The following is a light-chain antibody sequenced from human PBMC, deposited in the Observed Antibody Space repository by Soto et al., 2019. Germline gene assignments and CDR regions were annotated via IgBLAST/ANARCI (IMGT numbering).Light chain of an antibody. CDR3: ISYAGSDNLV. CDR1: SRDVGNYNY. Sequence: QSALTQPPYASGSPGQSVTISCTGTSRDVGNYNYVSWYQHHPGKAPKLLIYEVTKRPSGVPDRFSGSKSDNTASLTVSWLQAEDEAAYYCISYAGSDNLVVGGGTKLTVL. J-gene: IGLJ2*01. CDR2: EVT. V-gene: IGLV2-8*01.